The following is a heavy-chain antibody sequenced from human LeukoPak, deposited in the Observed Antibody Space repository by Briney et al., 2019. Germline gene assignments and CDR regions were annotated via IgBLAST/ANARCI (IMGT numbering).Heavy chain of an antibody. D-gene: IGHD5-18*01. Sequence: SVKVSCKASGGTFSSYAISWVRQAPGQGLEWMGRIIPILGIANYAQKFQGRVTITADKSTSTAYMELSSLRSEDTAVYYCARDWNTAMGTDAFDIWGQGTMVTVSS. V-gene: IGHV1-69*04. CDR3: ARDWNTAMGTDAFDI. CDR1: GGTFSSYA. CDR2: IIPILGIA. J-gene: IGHJ3*02.